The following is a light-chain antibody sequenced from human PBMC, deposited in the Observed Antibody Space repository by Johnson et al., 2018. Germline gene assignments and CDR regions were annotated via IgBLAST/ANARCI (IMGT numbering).Light chain of an antibody. CDR2: ENN. J-gene: IGLJ1*01. Sequence: QSVLTQPPSVSAAPGQKVTISCSGSSSNIGNNYVSWYQQLPGTAPKLLIYENNKRPPGIPTRFSGSKSGPSPTRGITGLQTGDEANYYCGTWDSSMSAGNVFGTGTKVTVL. CDR3: GTWDSSMSAGNV. CDR1: SSNIGNNY. V-gene: IGLV1-51*02.